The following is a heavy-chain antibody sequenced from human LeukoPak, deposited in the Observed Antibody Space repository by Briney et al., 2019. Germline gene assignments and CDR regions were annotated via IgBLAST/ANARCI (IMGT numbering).Heavy chain of an antibody. CDR3: ARGGGYYGY. Sequence: SETLSLTCNVSGGSIRGYYWSWIRQPPGKGLEWIGCIYSSGSTNYNPSLKSRVTISVDTSKNQSSLKLSSVTAADTAVYYCARGGGYYGYWGQGTLVTVSS. CDR2: IYSSGST. CDR1: GGSIRGYY. V-gene: IGHV4-59*12. J-gene: IGHJ4*02. D-gene: IGHD3-3*01.